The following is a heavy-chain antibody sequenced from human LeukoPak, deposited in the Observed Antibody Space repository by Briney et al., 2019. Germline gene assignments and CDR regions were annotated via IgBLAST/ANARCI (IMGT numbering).Heavy chain of an antibody. Sequence: GRSLRLSCAASGFTFSSYAMHWVRQAPGKGLEWVAVISYDGSNKYYADSVKGRFTISRDNSKNTLYLQMNSLRAEDTAVYYCARDSARIAAALGYFQHWGQGTLVTVSS. CDR1: GFTFSSYA. D-gene: IGHD6-13*01. V-gene: IGHV3-30-3*01. CDR2: ISYDGSNK. CDR3: ARDSARIAAALGYFQH. J-gene: IGHJ1*01.